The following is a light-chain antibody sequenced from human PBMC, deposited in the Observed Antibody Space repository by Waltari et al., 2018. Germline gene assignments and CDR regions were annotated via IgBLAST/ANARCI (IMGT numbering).Light chain of an antibody. CDR3: AAWDDSLSGVL. CDR2: RNN. CDR1: SSNIGSNY. J-gene: IGLJ2*01. Sequence: SVLTQPPSASGTPGQRVTISCSGSSSNIGSNYVYWYQQFPGPAPQLRIYRNNHRPSGVPDRFSGSKSGPAASLAISGLRSEDEADYYCAAWDDSLSGVLFGGGTKLTV. V-gene: IGLV1-47*01.